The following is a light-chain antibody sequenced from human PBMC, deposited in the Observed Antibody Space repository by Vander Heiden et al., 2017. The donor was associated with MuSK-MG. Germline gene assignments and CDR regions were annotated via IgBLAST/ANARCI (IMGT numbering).Light chain of an antibody. CDR3: QQYGSAQLGEFT. Sequence: ELVLTQSPGTLSLSPGERATLSCRASQSVSSSYLAWYQQKPGQAPRLLIYGASSRATGSPDRFSGSGYGKDSTLTISRLEPEECAVYYCQQYGSAQLGEFTFGHGTKVDIK. CDR1: QSVSSSY. CDR2: GAS. V-gene: IGKV3-20*01. J-gene: IGKJ3*01.